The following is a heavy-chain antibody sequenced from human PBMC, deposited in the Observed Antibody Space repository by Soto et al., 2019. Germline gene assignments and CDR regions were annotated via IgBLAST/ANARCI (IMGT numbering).Heavy chain of an antibody. CDR3: AKDFSRLDD. CDR2: ITGSGDST. CDR1: GFTFSSYA. D-gene: IGHD3-3*01. V-gene: IGHV3-23*01. J-gene: IGHJ4*02. Sequence: GGSLRLSCAASGFTFSSYAMNWVRQAPGKGLEWVSTITGSGDSTYYADSVKGRFTISRDNSKNTLSLQMNSLRAEDTAIYYSAKDFSRLDDWGLGTLVTVSS.